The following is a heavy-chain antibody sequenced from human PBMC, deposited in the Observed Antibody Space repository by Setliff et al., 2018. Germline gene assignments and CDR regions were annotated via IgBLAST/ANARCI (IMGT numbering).Heavy chain of an antibody. CDR2: ISPHTGNT. CDR3: ERLVRYCTTTTCQRTSGDDF. J-gene: IGHJ4*02. D-gene: IGHD2-2*01. V-gene: IGHV1-18*01. Sequence: ASVTVSCKASGYTFSDYGISWVRQAPGQGLEWMGWISPHTGNTFYAPQFQGRVIMTTDTSTNTAYMDLRSLRSDDTAVYYCERLVRYCTTTTCQRTSGDDFWGQGTLVTVSS. CDR1: GYTFSDYG.